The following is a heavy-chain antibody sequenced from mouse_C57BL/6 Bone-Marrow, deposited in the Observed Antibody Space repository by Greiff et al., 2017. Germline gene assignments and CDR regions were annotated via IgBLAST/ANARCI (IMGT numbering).Heavy chain of an antibody. CDR2: ISDGGSYT. V-gene: IGHV5-4*01. J-gene: IGHJ1*03. CDR1: GFTFSSYA. Sequence: EVKLMESGGGLVKPGGSLKLSCAASGFTFSSYAMSWVRQTPEKRLAWVATISDGGSYTYYPDNVKGRFTISTDTAKNNLYLQMSHLKSEDTAMYYCAIDSQIYEVYYWYFDVCDTGTTVTVFS. D-gene: IGHD2-3*01. CDR3: AIDSQIYEVYYWYFDV.